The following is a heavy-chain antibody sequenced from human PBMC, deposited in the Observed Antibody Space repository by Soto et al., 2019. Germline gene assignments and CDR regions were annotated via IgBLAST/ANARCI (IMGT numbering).Heavy chain of an antibody. Sequence: QGQMVQSGAEVKKPGTSVKVSCKASGYAFINYAVTWVRQSPGVGLEWMGWISPSNDNSYSAQKFQDRVTMSTETSSNTAYMELRRLTSDDPAVYDCSREGGNTGTSDYWGQGTLVTVSS. D-gene: IGHD1-7*01. CDR3: SREGGNTGTSDY. CDR1: GYAFINYA. V-gene: IGHV1-18*01. J-gene: IGHJ4*02. CDR2: ISPSNDNS.